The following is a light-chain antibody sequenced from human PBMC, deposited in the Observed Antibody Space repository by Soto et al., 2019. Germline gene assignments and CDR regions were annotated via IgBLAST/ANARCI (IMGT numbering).Light chain of an antibody. V-gene: IGKV1-39*01. Sequence: DIQMTQSPSSLSASVGDRVTISCRTNQSVSKYINWYQQKPGTAPKPLIYYVSSLQGGVPSRFSGSGSATDFALTISNLQPEDFATYSCQQSYDLPRTFGQGTKLEIK. J-gene: IGKJ2*01. CDR2: YVS. CDR3: QQSYDLPRT. CDR1: QSVSKY.